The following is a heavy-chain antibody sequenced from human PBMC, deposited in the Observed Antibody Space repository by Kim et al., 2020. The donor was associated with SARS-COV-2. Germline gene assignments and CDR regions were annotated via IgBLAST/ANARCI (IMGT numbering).Heavy chain of an antibody. D-gene: IGHD2-8*02. V-gene: IGHV3-23*01. CDR1: GFTFSSYA. CDR3: AKGRARLLGYYHYGMDV. Sequence: GGSLRLSCAASGFTFSSYAMSWVRQAPGKGLEWVSAISGSGGSTYYADSVKGRFTISRANSKNTLYLQINSLRTEDTAVYYCAKGRARLLGYYHYGMDVWSPGTTVAVCS. CDR2: ISGSGGST. J-gene: IGHJ6*02.